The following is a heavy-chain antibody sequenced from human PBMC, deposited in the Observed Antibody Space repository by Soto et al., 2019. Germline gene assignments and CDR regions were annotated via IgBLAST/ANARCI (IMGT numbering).Heavy chain of an antibody. J-gene: IGHJ4*02. CDR1: GFSLSTSAVG. D-gene: IGHD2-15*01. Sequence: QITLKESGPTLVKPTQTLTLTCTFSGFSLSTSAVGVGWIRQPPGKALEWLAFIYWDDDKRYSPSLKSSLTIPKDTSKNQVVLAMANMDPGDTATYYCAHLVVAGLTYYFDYWGQGTLVTVSS. CDR2: IYWDDDK. CDR3: AHLVVAGLTYYFDY. V-gene: IGHV2-5*02.